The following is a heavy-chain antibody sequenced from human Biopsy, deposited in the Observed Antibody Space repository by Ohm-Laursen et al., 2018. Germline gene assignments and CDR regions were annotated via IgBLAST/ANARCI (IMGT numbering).Heavy chain of an antibody. CDR1: GFSLSNGRMG. V-gene: IGHV2-26*01. Sequence: TQTLTLTCSVSGFSLSNGRMGVSWICQPPGKALEWLAHIFPNDEKAYSTSLKSRLTISKDTSKSQVVLTMTNLDPVDTATYYCARILGSTVTTYSAMDVWGQGTTVTVSS. CDR3: ARILGSTVTTYSAMDV. CDR2: IFPNDEK. J-gene: IGHJ6*02. D-gene: IGHD4-17*01.